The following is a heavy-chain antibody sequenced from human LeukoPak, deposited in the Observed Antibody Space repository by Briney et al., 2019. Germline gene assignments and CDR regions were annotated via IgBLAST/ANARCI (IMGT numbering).Heavy chain of an antibody. Sequence: GASVKVSCKASGGTFSSYAISWVRQAPGQGLEWMGGIIPIFGTANYAQKFQGRVTITADESTSTAYMELSSLRSEDTAVYYCARDRDNYDFWSGYLGGGDYYYGMDVWGQGTTVTVSS. CDR3: ARDRDNYDFWSGYLGGGDYYYGMDV. J-gene: IGHJ6*02. D-gene: IGHD3-3*01. CDR2: IIPIFGTA. CDR1: GGTFSSYA. V-gene: IGHV1-69*13.